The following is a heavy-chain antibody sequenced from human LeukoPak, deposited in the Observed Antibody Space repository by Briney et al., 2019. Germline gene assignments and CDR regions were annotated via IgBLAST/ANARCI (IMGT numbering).Heavy chain of an antibody. V-gene: IGHV3-7*03. CDR2: IKQGGSEK. J-gene: IGHJ4*02. Sequence: GGSLRLSCAASGFTFSSYWVSWVRQAPGKGLEWVANIKQGGSEKYYVDSVKGRFTISRDNAKNSLYLQMNSLRAEDTAVYYCAKVGGYTNYWGQGTLVTVSS. D-gene: IGHD5-12*01. CDR1: GFTFSSYW. CDR3: AKVGGYTNY.